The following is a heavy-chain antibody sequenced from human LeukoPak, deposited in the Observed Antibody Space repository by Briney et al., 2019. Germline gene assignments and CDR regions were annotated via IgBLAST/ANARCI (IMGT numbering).Heavy chain of an antibody. CDR2: IYTSGST. Sequence: PSETLSLTCTVSGGSISSGSYYWSWIRQPAGKGLEWIGRIYTSGSTNYNPSLKSRVTISVDTSKNQFSLKLSSVTAADTAVYYCARERLSNWFDPWGQGTLVTGSS. CDR1: GGSISSGSYY. V-gene: IGHV4-61*02. D-gene: IGHD3-16*02. J-gene: IGHJ5*02. CDR3: ARERLSNWFDP.